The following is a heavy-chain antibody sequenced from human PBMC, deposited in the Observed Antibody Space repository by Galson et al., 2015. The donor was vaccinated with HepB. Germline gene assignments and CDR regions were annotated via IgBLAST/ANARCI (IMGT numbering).Heavy chain of an antibody. CDR2: ISSSSSYI. CDR1: GFTFSSYS. Sequence: SLRLSCAASGFTFSSYSMNWVRQAPGKGLEWVSSISSSSSYIYYADSVKGRFTISRDNAKNSLYLQMNSLRAEDTAVYYCARGAGSGWQIFDYWGQGTLVTVSS. D-gene: IGHD6-19*01. CDR3: ARGAGSGWQIFDY. V-gene: IGHV3-21*01. J-gene: IGHJ4*02.